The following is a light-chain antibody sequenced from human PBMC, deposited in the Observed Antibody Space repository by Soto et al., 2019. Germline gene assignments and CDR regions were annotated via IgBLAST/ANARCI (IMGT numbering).Light chain of an antibody. CDR3: QSYDSSLSGYVV. CDR1: SSKIGAGYD. J-gene: IGLJ2*01. CDR2: GNS. Sequence: QSVLTQPPSVSGASGQRVTISCTGSSSKIGAGYDVHWYQQLPGTAPKLIIYGNSNRPSGVPDRFSGSKSGTSASLAITGLQAEDEADYYCQSYDSSLSGYVVFGGGTKLTVL. V-gene: IGLV1-40*01.